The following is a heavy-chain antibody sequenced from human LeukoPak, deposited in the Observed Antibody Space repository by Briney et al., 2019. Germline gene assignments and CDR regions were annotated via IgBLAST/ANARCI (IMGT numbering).Heavy chain of an antibody. D-gene: IGHD6-6*01. CDR1: GFTVSSNY. CDR2: LKHDGSHT. CDR3: ARIGYSGSSFDY. J-gene: IGHJ4*02. Sequence: GGSLRLSCAASGFTVSSNYMSWVRQAPGKGLEWVANLKHDGSHTYYADSLKGRFTISRDNAKNSVYLQVNSLRAEDTAVYYCARIGYSGSSFDYWGRGILLTVSS. V-gene: IGHV3-7*01.